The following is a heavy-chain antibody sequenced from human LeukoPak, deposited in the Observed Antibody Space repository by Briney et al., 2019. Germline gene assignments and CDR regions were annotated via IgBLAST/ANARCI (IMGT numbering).Heavy chain of an antibody. V-gene: IGHV1-18*01. CDR1: GYTFTSYG. J-gene: IGHJ4*02. Sequence: ASVKVSCKASGYTFTSYGISWVRQAPGQGLEGMGWISAYNGNTNYAQKLQGRVTMTTDTSTSTAYMELRSLRSDDTAVYYCARDLLLVGASAFDYWGQGTLVTVSS. D-gene: IGHD1-26*01. CDR3: ARDLLLVGASAFDY. CDR2: ISAYNGNT.